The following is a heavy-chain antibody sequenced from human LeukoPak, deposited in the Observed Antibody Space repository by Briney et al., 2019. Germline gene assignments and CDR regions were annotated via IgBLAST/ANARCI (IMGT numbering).Heavy chain of an antibody. CDR2: IDPTDSYT. CDR3: ASSRAGTLKVHNWFDP. V-gene: IGHV5-10-1*01. Sequence: GESLKISCKGSGYSFRSYWISWVRQMPGKGLEWMGRIDPTDSYTDYSQSSEGHVTISVDRSITTAYLQWSSLKASDTAMYFCASSRAGTLKVHNWFDPWGQGSLVTVSS. J-gene: IGHJ5*02. CDR1: GYSFRSYW. D-gene: IGHD6-19*01.